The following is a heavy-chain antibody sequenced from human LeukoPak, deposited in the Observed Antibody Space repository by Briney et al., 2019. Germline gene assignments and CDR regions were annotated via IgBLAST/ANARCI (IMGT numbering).Heavy chain of an antibody. Sequence: GGSLRLSCAASGFTFSSHGMHWVRQAPGKGLEWVAVIWYDGSNKYYADSVKGRFTISRDNSKNTLYLQMNSLRAEDTAVYYCAKELGIAAAGTSELDYWVQGTMVIVCS. J-gene: IGHJ4*02. V-gene: IGHV3-33*06. D-gene: IGHD6-13*01. CDR3: AKELGIAAAGTSELDY. CDR1: GFTFSSHG. CDR2: IWYDGSNK.